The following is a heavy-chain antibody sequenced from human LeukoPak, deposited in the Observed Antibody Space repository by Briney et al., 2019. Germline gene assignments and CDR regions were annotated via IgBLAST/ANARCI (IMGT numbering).Heavy chain of an antibody. CDR1: GGSISSGTYY. J-gene: IGHJ4*02. D-gene: IGHD6-13*01. CDR3: ARLQLAHYFFDY. Sequence: KASGTLSLTCTVSGGSISSGTYYWRWIRQPAGKGLEWIGEIHHSGSTNYNPSLKSRVTISVDTSKNQVSLKLSSVTAADTAVYYCARLQLAHYFFDYWDPGTLVTVSS. V-gene: IGHV4-61*10. CDR2: IHHSGST.